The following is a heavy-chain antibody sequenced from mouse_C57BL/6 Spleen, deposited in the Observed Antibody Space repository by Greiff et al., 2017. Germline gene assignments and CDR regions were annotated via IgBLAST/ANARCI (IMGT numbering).Heavy chain of an antibody. CDR3: ARGPYYYGSSRYWYFDV. CDR1: GYSFTGYY. CDR2: INPSTGGT. J-gene: IGHJ1*03. D-gene: IGHD1-1*01. Sequence: VQLKQSGPELVKPGASVKISCKASGYSFTGYYMNWVKQSPEKSLEWIGEINPSTGGTTYNQKFKAKATLTVDKSSSTAYMQLKSLTSEDSAVYYCARGPYYYGSSRYWYFDVWGTGTTVTVSS. V-gene: IGHV1-42*01.